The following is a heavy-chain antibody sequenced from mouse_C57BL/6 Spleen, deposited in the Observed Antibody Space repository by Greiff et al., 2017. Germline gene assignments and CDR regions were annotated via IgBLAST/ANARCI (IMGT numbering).Heavy chain of an antibody. CDR1: GYTFTSYW. CDR2: INPSSGYT. V-gene: IGHV1-7*01. Sequence: VMLVESGAELAKPGASVKLSCKASGYTFTSYWMHWVKQRPGQGLEWIGYINPSSGYTKYNQKFKDKATLTADKSSSTAYMQLSSLTYEDSAVYYCARAYSNGGYAMDYWGQGTSVTVSS. CDR3: ARAYSNGGYAMDY. D-gene: IGHD2-5*01. J-gene: IGHJ4*01.